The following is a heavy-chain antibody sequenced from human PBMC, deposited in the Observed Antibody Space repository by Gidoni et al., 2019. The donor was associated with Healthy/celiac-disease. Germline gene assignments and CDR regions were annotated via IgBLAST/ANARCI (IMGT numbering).Heavy chain of an antibody. D-gene: IGHD1-26*01. Sequence: QVQLQESSPGLVKPSQTLSLTCTVSGGSISSGSYYWSWIRQPAGKGLEWIGRIYTSGSTNYNPSLKSRVTISVDTSKNQFSLKLSSVTAADTAVYYCAREIVGATLSWGQEPWSPSPQ. CDR2: IYTSGST. CDR3: AREIVGATLS. V-gene: IGHV4-61*02. J-gene: IGHJ5*01. CDR1: GGSISSGSYY.